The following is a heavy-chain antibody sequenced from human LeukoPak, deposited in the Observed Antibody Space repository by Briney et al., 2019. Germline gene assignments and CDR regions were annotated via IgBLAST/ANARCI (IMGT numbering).Heavy chain of an antibody. CDR1: GFTFSSYS. D-gene: IGHD5-12*01. V-gene: IGHV3-21*01. CDR3: ARDEVDSQNHYYGMDV. J-gene: IGHJ6*02. Sequence: GGSLRLSCAASGFTFSSYSMNWVRQAPGKGLEWVSSISSSSSYIYYADSVKGRFTISRDNAKNSLYLQMNSLKAEDTAVYYCARDEVDSQNHYYGMDVWGQGTTVTVSS. CDR2: ISSSSSYI.